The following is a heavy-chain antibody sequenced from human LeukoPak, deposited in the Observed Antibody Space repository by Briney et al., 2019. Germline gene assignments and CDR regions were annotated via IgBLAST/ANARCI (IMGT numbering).Heavy chain of an antibody. J-gene: IGHJ4*02. Sequence: ASVKVSFKTSGYTFTTYYMHWVRQAPGQGLEWMGVINPVGGSTSYAPKFQGRVTMTRDTSTNTVYMELSSLRSDDTALYYCARDPSGSWQWFDYWGQGTLVTVSS. CDR3: ARDPSGSWQWFDY. CDR2: INPVGGST. V-gene: IGHV1-46*01. D-gene: IGHD1-26*01. CDR1: GYTFTTYY.